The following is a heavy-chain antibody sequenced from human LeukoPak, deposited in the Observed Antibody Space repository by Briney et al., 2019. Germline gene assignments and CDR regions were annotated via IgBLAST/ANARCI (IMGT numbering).Heavy chain of an antibody. CDR2: IYNSGST. CDR1: GGSISNYY. Sequence: SETLSLTCTVSGGSISNYYWTWIRQPPGKGLEWIGYIYNSGSTNYNPSLKSRVTISVDTSENQFSLHLNSVTAADTAVYYCASHTTTNKRSAFAIWGQGTMVTVSS. J-gene: IGHJ3*02. D-gene: IGHD2/OR15-2a*01. CDR3: ASHTTTNKRSAFAI. V-gene: IGHV4-59*01.